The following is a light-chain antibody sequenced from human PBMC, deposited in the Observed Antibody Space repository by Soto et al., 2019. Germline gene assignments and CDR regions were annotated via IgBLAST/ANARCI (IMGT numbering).Light chain of an antibody. Sequence: VVTQEPSFSVSPGGTVTLTCGLSSGSVSTSYYTSWYQQTPGQAPRTLIYSTNTRSSGVPDRFSGSILGNKAALTITGAQADDESDYYCVLYMGSGISVFGGGTKLTVL. V-gene: IGLV8-61*01. CDR1: SGSVSTSYY. J-gene: IGLJ3*02. CDR2: STN. CDR3: VLYMGSGISV.